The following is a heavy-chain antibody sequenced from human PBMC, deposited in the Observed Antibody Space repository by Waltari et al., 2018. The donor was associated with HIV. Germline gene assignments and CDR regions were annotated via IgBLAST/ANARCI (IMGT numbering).Heavy chain of an antibody. CDR2: IKQDGSVK. Sequence: EVQLVESGGGLVQPGGSLRLSCAASGFTFSSYWMSWVRKAPGRGLEWVLNIKQDGSVKYDVDSVKGRFTIARDNAKNSLYLQMNSLRAEDTAVYYCARWGKDIVVVVAATGAFDIWGQGTMVTVSS. D-gene: IGHD2-15*01. V-gene: IGHV3-7*01. CDR1: GFTFSSYW. J-gene: IGHJ3*02. CDR3: ARWGKDIVVVVAATGAFDI.